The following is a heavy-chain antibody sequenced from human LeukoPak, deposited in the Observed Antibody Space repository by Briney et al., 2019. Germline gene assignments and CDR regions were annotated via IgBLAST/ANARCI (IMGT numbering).Heavy chain of an antibody. CDR1: GGSISSYY. D-gene: IGHD1-1*01. J-gene: IGHJ6*02. CDR3: ARDGTGTTSFDYYYGMDV. V-gene: IGHV4-4*07. Sequence: PSETLSLTCTVSGGSISSYYWSWIWQPAGKGLEWIGRIYTSGSTNYNPSLKSRVTMSVDTSKNQFSLKLSSVTAADTAVYYCARDGTGTTSFDYYYGMDVWGQGTTVTVSS. CDR2: IYTSGST.